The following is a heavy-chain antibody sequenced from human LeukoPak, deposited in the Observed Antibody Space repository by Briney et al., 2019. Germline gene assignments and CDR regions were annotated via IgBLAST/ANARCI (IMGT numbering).Heavy chain of an antibody. J-gene: IGHJ4*02. CDR1: GCTFTSYY. D-gene: IGHD6-25*01. V-gene: IGHV1-46*01. CDR2: INPRGGST. Sequence: ASVKVSCKASGCTFTSYYMHWMRQAPGQGPEWMGIINPRGGSTDYSHKFQDRLTMTSDTSTSTVYMELNSLRSEDTAVYFCARVGVTAATADYWGQGTLVTVSS. CDR3: ARVGVTAATADY.